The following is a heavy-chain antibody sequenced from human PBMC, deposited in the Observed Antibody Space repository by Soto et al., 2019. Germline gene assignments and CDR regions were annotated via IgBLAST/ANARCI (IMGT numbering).Heavy chain of an antibody. CDR1: GFTFSSYA. CDR3: ARGSATPYYYDSSGYYQTSDWNYFDY. V-gene: IGHV3-30-3*01. CDR2: ISYDGSNK. D-gene: IGHD3-22*01. Sequence: PGGSLRLSCAASGFTFSSYAMHWVRQAPGKGLEWVAVISYDGSNKYYADSVKGRFTISRDNSKNTLYLQMNSLRAEDTAVYYCARGSATPYYYDSSGYYQTSDWNYFDYWGQGTLVTVSS. J-gene: IGHJ4*02.